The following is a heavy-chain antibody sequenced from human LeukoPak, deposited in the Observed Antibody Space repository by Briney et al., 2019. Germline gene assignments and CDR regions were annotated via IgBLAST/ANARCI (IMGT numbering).Heavy chain of an antibody. V-gene: IGHV1-46*01. CDR2: INPSGGST. CDR1: GYTFTSYY. CDR3: ARDVRAPYAYDSSGFFDY. D-gene: IGHD3-22*01. J-gene: IGHJ4*02. Sequence: ASVKVSCKASGYTFTSYYMHWVRQAPGQGLEWMGIINPSGGSTSYAQKFQGRVTMTRDTSTSTVYMELSSLRSEDTAVYYCARDVRAPYAYDSSGFFDYWGQGTLVTVSS.